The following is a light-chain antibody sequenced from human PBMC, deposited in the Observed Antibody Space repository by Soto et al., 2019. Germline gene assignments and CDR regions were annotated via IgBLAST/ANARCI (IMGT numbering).Light chain of an antibody. J-gene: IGLJ1*01. CDR2: EDN. Sequence: NFMLTQPHSVSESPGKTVTISCTGSSGSIASNYEQWYQQRPGSAPTTVIYEDNQRPSGVPDRFSGSIDSSSNSASLTISGLKTEDEADYYCQSYNSNNHGVFGTGTKLTVL. CDR1: SGSIASNY. CDR3: QSYNSNNHGV. V-gene: IGLV6-57*02.